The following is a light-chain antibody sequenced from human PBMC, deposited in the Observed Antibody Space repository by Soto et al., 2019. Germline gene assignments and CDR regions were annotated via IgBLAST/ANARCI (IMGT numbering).Light chain of an antibody. J-gene: IGKJ2*01. CDR2: AVS. CDR3: QQYGSSPGT. Sequence: DIVLTQSPGTLSLSPGERATLSCRASQSVSGNYFAWYQQKPGQAPRLLIYAVSGRATGIPDRFSGSGSGTDFTLTISRLEPEDFAVYYCQQYGSSPGTFGQGPSWRSN. CDR1: QSVSGNY. V-gene: IGKV3-20*01.